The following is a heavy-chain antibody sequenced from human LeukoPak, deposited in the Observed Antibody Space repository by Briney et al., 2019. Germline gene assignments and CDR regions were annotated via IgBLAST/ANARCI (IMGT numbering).Heavy chain of an antibody. Sequence: SETLSLTCTVSGGSISSSSYYWGWIRQPPGKGLEWIGSIYYSGSTYYNPSLKSRVTISVDTSKNQFSLKLSHVTAADTAVYYCARGYCSGGSCYSYYYYNYMDVWGKGTTVTVSS. CDR1: GGSISSSSYY. CDR3: ARGYCSGGSCYSYYYYNYMDV. D-gene: IGHD2-15*01. J-gene: IGHJ6*03. CDR2: IYYSGST. V-gene: IGHV4-39*07.